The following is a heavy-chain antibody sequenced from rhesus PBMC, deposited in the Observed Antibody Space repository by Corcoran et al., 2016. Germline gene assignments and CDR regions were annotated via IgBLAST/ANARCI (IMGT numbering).Heavy chain of an antibody. CDR2: IQGSKGKT. V-gene: IGHV4-76*01. CDR3: ARLIPRGRGFNDY. CDR1: GGSISGGYD. J-gene: IGHJ4*01. D-gene: IGHD2-21*01. Sequence: QVQLQESGPGLVKPSETLSLTCAVSGGSISGGYDWSWIRQPPGKGLEWSGKIQGSKGKTNDNPALTNRATISKDTAKNQFSLKLISVTAADTAVYDGARLIPRGRGFNDYWCQGVLVTVSS.